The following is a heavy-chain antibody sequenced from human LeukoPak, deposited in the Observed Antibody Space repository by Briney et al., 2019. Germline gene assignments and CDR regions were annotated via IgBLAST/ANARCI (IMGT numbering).Heavy chain of an antibody. Sequence: SETLSLTCTVSGGSISSYYWSWIRQPPGKGLEWIGYIYYSGSTNYNPSLKSRVTISVDTSKNQFSLKLSSVTAADTAVYYCAGTQYSSSAGYYYYMDVWGKGTTATVSS. CDR3: AGTQYSSSAGYYYYMDV. V-gene: IGHV4-59*01. D-gene: IGHD6-6*01. CDR2: IYYSGST. J-gene: IGHJ6*03. CDR1: GGSISSYY.